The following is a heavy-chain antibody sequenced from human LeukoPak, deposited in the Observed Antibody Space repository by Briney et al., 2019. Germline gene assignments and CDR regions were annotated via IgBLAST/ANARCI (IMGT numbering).Heavy chain of an antibody. CDR1: GFTFSSYA. Sequence: PGGSLRLSCAASGFTFSSYAMHWVRQAPGKGLEWVAVISYDGSNKYYADSVKGRFTISRDNSKNTLYLQMNSLRAEDTAVYYCAKFGPYSGSYYTFDYWGQGTLVTVSS. D-gene: IGHD1-26*01. V-gene: IGHV3-30*18. J-gene: IGHJ4*02. CDR3: AKFGPYSGSYYTFDY. CDR2: ISYDGSNK.